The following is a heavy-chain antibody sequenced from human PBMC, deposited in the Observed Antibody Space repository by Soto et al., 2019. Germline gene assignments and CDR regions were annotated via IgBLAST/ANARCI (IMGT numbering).Heavy chain of an antibody. CDR3: ARDVIAVAGLSPKTYNWFDP. CDR1: GFTFSSYS. D-gene: IGHD6-19*01. CDR2: ISSSSSTI. J-gene: IGHJ5*02. Sequence: GGSLRLSCAASGFTFSSYSMNWVRQAPGKGLELVSYISSSSSTIYYADSVKGRFTISRDNAKNSLYLQMNSLRDEDTAVYYCARDVIAVAGLSPKTYNWFDPWGQGTLVTVSS. V-gene: IGHV3-48*02.